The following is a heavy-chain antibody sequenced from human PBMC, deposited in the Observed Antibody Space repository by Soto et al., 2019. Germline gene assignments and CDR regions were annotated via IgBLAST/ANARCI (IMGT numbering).Heavy chain of an antibody. CDR2: ISGSGGST. D-gene: IGHD6-6*01. CDR1: GFTFSSYA. Sequence: SLRLSCAASGFTFSSYAMSWVRQAPGKGLEWVSAISGSGGSTYYADSVKGRFTISRDNSKNTLYLQMNSLRAEDTAVYYCAKDMEYSSSLFDYRGQGTLVTVSS. CDR3: AKDMEYSSSLFDY. V-gene: IGHV3-23*01. J-gene: IGHJ4*02.